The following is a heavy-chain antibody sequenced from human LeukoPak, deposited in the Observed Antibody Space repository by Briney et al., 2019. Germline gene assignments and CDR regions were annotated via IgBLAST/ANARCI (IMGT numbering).Heavy chain of an antibody. J-gene: IGHJ4*02. V-gene: IGHV4-30-4*01. CDR2: IYYSEST. CDR3: AREDSGTSSFDY. D-gene: IGHD4-23*01. CDR1: GGSIISGDYY. Sequence: SETLSLTCCVSGGSIISGDYYWCWIRQPPGKGVEWIGYIYYSESTYYNPSLKGRVTISVDTSKNQFSLKLSSVTAAGTAVYDCAREDSGTSSFDYWGQGALVTVSS.